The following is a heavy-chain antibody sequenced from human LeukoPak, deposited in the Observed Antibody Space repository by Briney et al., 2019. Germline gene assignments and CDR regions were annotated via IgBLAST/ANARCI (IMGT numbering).Heavy chain of an antibody. CDR2: ISAYNGNT. D-gene: IGHD3-9*01. V-gene: IGHV1-18*01. CDR1: GYTFTSYG. J-gene: IGHJ6*02. Sequence: ASVKVSCKASGYTFTSYGISSVRQAPGQGLEWMGWISAYNGNTNYAQKLQGRVTMTTDTSTSTAYMELRSLRSDDTAVYYCARKREKAGGYDILTGYLPQYYYYGMDVWGQGTTVTVSS. CDR3: ARKREKAGGYDILTGYLPQYYYYGMDV.